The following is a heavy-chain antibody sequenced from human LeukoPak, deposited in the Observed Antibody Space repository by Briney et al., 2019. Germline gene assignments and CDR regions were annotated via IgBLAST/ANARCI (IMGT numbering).Heavy chain of an antibody. CDR1: GGSINNRNYY. D-gene: IGHD3-16*01. Sequence: SETLSLTCTVSGGSINNRNYYWGWIRQPPGKGLEWIGNIYYSGSAYYNPSLKSRVSISVDTSKNQFSLKLSSVTAADTAVYYCARHHTSSKPIDYWGQGTLVTVSS. J-gene: IGHJ4*02. CDR2: IYYSGSA. V-gene: IGHV4-39*01. CDR3: ARHHTSSKPIDY.